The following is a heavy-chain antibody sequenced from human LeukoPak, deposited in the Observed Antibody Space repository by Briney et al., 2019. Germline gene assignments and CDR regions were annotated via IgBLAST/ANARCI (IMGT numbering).Heavy chain of an antibody. Sequence: EASVKVSCKASGGTFSSYAISWVRQAPGQGLEWMGGIIPIFGTANYAQKFQGRVTITADESTSTAYMELSSLRSEDTAVYYCALYYYDSSGYYYSFDYWGQGTLVTVSS. CDR1: GGTFSSYA. J-gene: IGHJ4*02. D-gene: IGHD3-22*01. CDR2: IIPIFGTA. V-gene: IGHV1-69*13. CDR3: ALYYYDSSGYYYSFDY.